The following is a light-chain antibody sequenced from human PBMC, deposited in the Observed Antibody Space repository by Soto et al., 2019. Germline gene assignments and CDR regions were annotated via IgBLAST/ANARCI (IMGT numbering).Light chain of an antibody. CDR2: WAS. CDR1: QSVLYSSNNKNY. V-gene: IGKV4-1*01. J-gene: IGKJ1*01. CDR3: QQYYSIPPT. Sequence: DIVMTQSPDSLAVSLGERATINCKSSQSVLYSSNNKNYLAWYQQKPGQPPKLLIYWASTRQSGAPDRISGSGSGTDFTLTISSLQAEDVAVYYCQQYYSIPPTFGQGTKVDIK.